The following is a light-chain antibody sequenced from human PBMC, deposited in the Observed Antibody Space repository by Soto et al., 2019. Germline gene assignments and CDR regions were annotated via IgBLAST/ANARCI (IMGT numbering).Light chain of an antibody. CDR1: QNIDIL. V-gene: IGKV1-5*01. J-gene: IGKJ4*01. CDR2: DAS. CDR3: QQHKSYPVT. Sequence: DIQMSQSPSTLSASLGDRVTITCRASQNIDILLSWYQQKPGKAPSLLIYDASNLKSGVPSRFSGSGSGTEFTLTISSLQPDDSGSYYCQQHKSYPVTFGGGTKVDIK.